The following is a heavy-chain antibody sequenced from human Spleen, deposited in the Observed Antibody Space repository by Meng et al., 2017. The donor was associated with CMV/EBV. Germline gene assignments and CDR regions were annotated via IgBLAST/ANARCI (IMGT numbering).Heavy chain of an antibody. Sequence: SVKVSCKASGGTFSSYAISWVRQAPGQGLEWMGGIIPIFGTANYAQKFQGRVTITTDESTSTAYMELSSLRSEDTAVYYCARFITIFGVAQDAFDIWGQGTMVTVSS. CDR3: ARFITIFGVAQDAFDI. J-gene: IGHJ3*02. CDR1: GGTFSSYA. V-gene: IGHV1-69*05. CDR2: IIPIFGTA. D-gene: IGHD3-3*01.